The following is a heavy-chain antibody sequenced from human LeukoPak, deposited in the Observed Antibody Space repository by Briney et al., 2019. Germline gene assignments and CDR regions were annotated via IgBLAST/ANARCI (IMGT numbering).Heavy chain of an antibody. V-gene: IGHV4-39*07. J-gene: IGHJ6*03. CDR1: GGSISSSSYY. CDR2: INHSGST. D-gene: IGHD2-15*01. Sequence: KASETLSLTCTVSGGSISSSSYYWSWIRQPPGKGLEWIGEINHSGSTNYNPSLKSRVTISVDTSKNQFSLKLSSVTAADTAVYYCAVLPPLAPNTYYYYYMDVWGKGTTVTVSS. CDR3: AVLPPLAPNTYYYYYMDV.